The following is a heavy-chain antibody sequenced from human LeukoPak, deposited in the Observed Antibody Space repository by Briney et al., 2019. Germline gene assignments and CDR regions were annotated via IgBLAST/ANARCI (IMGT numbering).Heavy chain of an antibody. CDR2: ISSSGNTI. D-gene: IGHD2-8*01. J-gene: IGHJ4*02. CDR3: AREGVDIVLIFG. V-gene: IGHV3-48*03. Sequence: GRSLRLSSAASGFTFSSYEMNWVRQAPGKGLEWVSYISSSGNTIYYADSVKGRFTISRDNAKNSLYLQMNSLRAEDTAVYYCAREGVDIVLIFGWGQGTLVTVSS. CDR1: GFTFSSYE.